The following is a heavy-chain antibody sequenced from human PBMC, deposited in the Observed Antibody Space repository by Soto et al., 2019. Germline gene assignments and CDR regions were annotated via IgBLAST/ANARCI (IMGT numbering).Heavy chain of an antibody. Sequence: QVQLQESGPGLVKPSQTLSLTCTVSGGSVRRGNYYWSWIRQFPGKGLEWIGYISNSGRTHYNPSLRSRITILGDTAKSRWFRELRSVTAADTALYYCARADYATGCYYPGYWGQGTLVIGFS. D-gene: IGHD3-10*01. V-gene: IGHV4-31*03. CDR3: ARADYATGCYYPGY. CDR1: GGSVRRGNYY. CDR2: ISNSGRT. J-gene: IGHJ4*02.